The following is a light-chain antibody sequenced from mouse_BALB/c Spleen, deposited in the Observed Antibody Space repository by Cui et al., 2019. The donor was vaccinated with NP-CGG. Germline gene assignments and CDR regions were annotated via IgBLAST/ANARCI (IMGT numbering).Light chain of an antibody. Sequence: QAVVTPESALTTSPGETVTLTCRSNTGAVTTSNYANWVQEKPDHLFTGLIGGTNNRAQGVPARFSGSLIGDKAALTITGAQTEDEAIYFCALWYSNHWVFGGGTKLTVL. CDR3: ALWYSNHWV. CDR2: GTN. J-gene: IGLJ1*01. V-gene: IGLV1*01. CDR1: TGAVTTSNY.